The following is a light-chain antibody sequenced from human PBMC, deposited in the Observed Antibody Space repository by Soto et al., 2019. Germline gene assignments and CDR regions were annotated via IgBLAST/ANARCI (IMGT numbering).Light chain of an antibody. V-gene: IGKV4-1*01. Sequence: DIVMTQSPDSLVVSLGERATINCKSSQSILYSSNNKNYLAWYQQKPGQPPKLLIYWASTRETGVPDRFSGSGSGTDFTLTISSLQAEDVAVYYCHQYHSVPRTCGQGTKVEIK. CDR1: QSILYSSNNKNY. CDR2: WAS. J-gene: IGKJ1*01. CDR3: HQYHSVPRT.